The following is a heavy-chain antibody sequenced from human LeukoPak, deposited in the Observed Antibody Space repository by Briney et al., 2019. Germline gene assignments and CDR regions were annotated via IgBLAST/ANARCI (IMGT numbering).Heavy chain of an antibody. Sequence: PSETLSLTCTVSGGSISSYYWSWIRQPPGKGLEWIGYIYYSGSTNYNPSLKSRVTISVDTSKNQFSLKLSSVTAADTAVYYCARGNIVVVVAATGAFDIWGQGTMVTVSS. CDR2: IYYSGST. CDR1: GGSISSYY. J-gene: IGHJ3*02. D-gene: IGHD2-15*01. CDR3: ARGNIVVVVAATGAFDI. V-gene: IGHV4-59*01.